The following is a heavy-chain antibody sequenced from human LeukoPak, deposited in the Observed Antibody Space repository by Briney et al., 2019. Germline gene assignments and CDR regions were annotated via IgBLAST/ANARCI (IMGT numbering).Heavy chain of an antibody. D-gene: IGHD3-10*01. CDR1: GFSFSSYW. Sequence: GGSLRLSCAASGFSFSSYWMHWVRQVPGKGLVWVSRINSDGSSTTYADSVKGRFTISRDNSKNTLYLQMNSLRAEDTAVYYCAKDGHDGSYAFDIWGQGTMVTVSS. CDR3: AKDGHDGSYAFDI. J-gene: IGHJ3*02. V-gene: IGHV3-74*01. CDR2: INSDGSST.